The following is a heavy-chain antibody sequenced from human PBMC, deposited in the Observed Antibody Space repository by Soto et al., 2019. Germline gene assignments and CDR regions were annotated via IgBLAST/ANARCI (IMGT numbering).Heavy chain of an antibody. CDR1: GGSISSSNW. CDR3: ARRYGPGFDY. Sequence: SETLSLTCAVSGGSISSSNWWSWVRQPPGKGLEWIGYIFDSGTTNYNPSLKSRVAMSIDTSKNQFSLKLSSVTAADTAVYYCARRYGPGFDYWGQGTLVTVSS. V-gene: IGHV4-4*02. J-gene: IGHJ4*02. D-gene: IGHD4-17*01. CDR2: IFDSGTT.